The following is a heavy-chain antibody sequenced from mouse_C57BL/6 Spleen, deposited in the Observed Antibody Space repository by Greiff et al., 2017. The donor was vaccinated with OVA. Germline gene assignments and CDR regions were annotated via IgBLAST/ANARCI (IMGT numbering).Heavy chain of an antibody. CDR2: IYPRSGNT. CDR3: ASDYSQVYWYFDV. V-gene: IGHV1-81*01. CDR1: GYTFTSYG. J-gene: IGHJ1*03. D-gene: IGHD2-12*01. Sequence: QAQLQQSGAELARPGASVKLSCKASGYTFTSYGISWVKQRTGQGLEWIGEIYPRSGNTYYNEKFKGKATLTADKSSSTAYMELRSLTSEDSAVYFCASDYSQVYWYFDVWGTGTTVTVSS.